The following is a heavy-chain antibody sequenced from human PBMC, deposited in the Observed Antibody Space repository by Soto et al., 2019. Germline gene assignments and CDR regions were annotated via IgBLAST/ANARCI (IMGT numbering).Heavy chain of an antibody. CDR1: GGSISSSSYY. CDR2: IYYSGST. J-gene: IGHJ3*02. CDR3: ARFMPRGYSYVRPRDAFDI. D-gene: IGHD5-18*01. Sequence: PSETLSLTCTVSGGSISSSSYYWGWIRQPPGKGLEWIGSIYYSGSTYYNPSLKSRVTISVDTSKNQFSLKLSSVTAADTAVYYCARFMPRGYSYVRPRDAFDIWGQGTMVTVSS. V-gene: IGHV4-39*01.